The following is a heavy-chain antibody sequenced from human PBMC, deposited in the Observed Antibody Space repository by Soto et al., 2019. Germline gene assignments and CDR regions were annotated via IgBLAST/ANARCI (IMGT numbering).Heavy chain of an antibody. D-gene: IGHD4-17*01. CDR1: GSTFNIYA. Sequence: QAQLVESGGGVFQPGGSLRVSCEASGSTFNIYAFHWVRQAPGQGLEWVAVISFDGTRKYYSDYVKGRFTISRDNLRNTLNLQMNNLRVEDAALYFCAREDDYGYRYTNYGWDVWGQGTPVTVSS. CDR2: ISFDGTRK. J-gene: IGHJ6*02. CDR3: AREDDYGYRYTNYGWDV. V-gene: IGHV3-30-3*01.